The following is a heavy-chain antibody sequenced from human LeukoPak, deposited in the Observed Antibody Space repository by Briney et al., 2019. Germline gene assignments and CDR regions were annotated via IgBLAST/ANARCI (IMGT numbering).Heavy chain of an antibody. V-gene: IGHV4-39*01. D-gene: IGHD4-23*01. CDR1: GGSISSSSYY. Sequence: SETLSLTCTVSGGSISSSSYYWGWIHQPPGKGLEWIGSIYYSGSTYYNPSLRSRVTISVGTSKNQFSLKLSSVTASDTAVYYCAVVTTTTFDYWGQRTLVTVSS. J-gene: IGHJ4*02. CDR2: IYYSGST. CDR3: AVVTTTTFDY.